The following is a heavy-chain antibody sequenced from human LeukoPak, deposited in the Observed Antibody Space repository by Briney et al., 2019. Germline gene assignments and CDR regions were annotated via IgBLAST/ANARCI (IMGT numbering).Heavy chain of an antibody. CDR2: IYYSGST. V-gene: IGHV4-39*01. Sequence: PSETLSLTCTVSGGSISSSSYYWGWIRQPPGKGLEWIGRIYYSGSTYYNPSLKSRVTISVDTSKNQFSLKLSSVTAADTAVYYCARQTRTERRITIFGVAPKFDPWGQGTLVTVSS. J-gene: IGHJ5*02. CDR3: ARQTRTERRITIFGVAPKFDP. D-gene: IGHD3-3*01. CDR1: GGSISSSSYY.